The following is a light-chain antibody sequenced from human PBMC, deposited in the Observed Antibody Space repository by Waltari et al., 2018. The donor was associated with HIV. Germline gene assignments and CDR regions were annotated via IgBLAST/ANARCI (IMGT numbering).Light chain of an antibody. J-gene: IGLJ3*02. CDR1: SSNIRSNT. CDR2: SND. Sequence: QSVLTQPPSASGTPGQMVTISCSGSSSNIRSNTVSWYQQLPGTAPKLLIYSNDQRPSGVPDRFSGSKSGTSASLAISGLQSEDEADYYCAAWDDSLNGWVFGGGTKLTVL. V-gene: IGLV1-44*01. CDR3: AAWDDSLNGWV.